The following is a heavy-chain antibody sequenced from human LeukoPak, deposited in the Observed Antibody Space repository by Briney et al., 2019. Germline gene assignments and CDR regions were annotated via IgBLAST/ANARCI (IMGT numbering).Heavy chain of an antibody. V-gene: IGHV3-7*01. CDR2: IKQDGYEE. J-gene: IGHJ4*02. CDR1: GFTFSGYW. CDR3: ARDKIVGPTTLDY. Sequence: GGSLRLSCAASGFTFSGYWMSWVRQTPEKGLEWVANIKQDGYEEYYVDSVKGRFTTSRDNAKNSLYLQMNSLRADDTAVYYCARDKIVGPTTLDYWGQGTLVTVSS. D-gene: IGHD1-26*01.